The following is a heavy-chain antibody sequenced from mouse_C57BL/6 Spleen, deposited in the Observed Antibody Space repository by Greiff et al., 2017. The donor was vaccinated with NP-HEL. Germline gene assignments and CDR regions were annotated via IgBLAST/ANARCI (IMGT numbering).Heavy chain of an antibody. Sequence: VQLQQSGAELAKPGASVKLSCKASGYTFTSYWMHWVKQRPGQGLEWIGYINPSSGYTKYNQKFKDKATLTADKSSSTAYMQLSSLTYEDSADYYCARGDDGYYDAMDSWGQGTSVTVSS. CDR3: ARGDDGYYDAMDS. CDR1: GYTFTSYW. CDR2: INPSSGYT. D-gene: IGHD2-3*01. V-gene: IGHV1-7*01. J-gene: IGHJ4*01.